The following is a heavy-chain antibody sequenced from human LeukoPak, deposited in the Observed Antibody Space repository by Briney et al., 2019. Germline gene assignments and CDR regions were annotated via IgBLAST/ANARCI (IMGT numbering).Heavy chain of an antibody. J-gene: IGHJ4*02. CDR3: AKERTGGWPFDY. V-gene: IGHV3-23*01. CDR1: GFTCSSYW. D-gene: IGHD6-19*01. Sequence: GGSLRLSCAASGFTCSSYWMHWVRQAPGKGLEWVSGISGSRGTTYYADSVKGRLTISRDNSKNTLYLQMNSLRADDTAVYYCAKERTGGWPFDYWGQGTLVTVSS. CDR2: ISGSRGTT.